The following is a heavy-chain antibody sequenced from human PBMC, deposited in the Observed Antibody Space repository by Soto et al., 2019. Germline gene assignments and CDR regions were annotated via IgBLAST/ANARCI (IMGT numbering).Heavy chain of an antibody. V-gene: IGHV1-46*01. CDR1: GYTFTSYY. CDR2: INPSGSST. D-gene: IGHD2-2*02. Sequence: QVQLVQSGAEVKKPGASVKVSCKASGYTFTSYYMHWVRQAPGQGLEWMGIINPSGSSTSYAQKFQGRVTMTRDTSTSTVYMELSSLRSEDTAVYYCARDGCSSTSCYTGNWFDPWGQGTLVTVSS. CDR3: ARDGCSSTSCYTGNWFDP. J-gene: IGHJ5*02.